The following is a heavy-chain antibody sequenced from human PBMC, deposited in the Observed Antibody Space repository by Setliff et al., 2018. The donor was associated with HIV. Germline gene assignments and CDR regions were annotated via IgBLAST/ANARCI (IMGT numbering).Heavy chain of an antibody. D-gene: IGHD5-12*01. V-gene: IGHV5-51*01. CDR1: GYSFTSYW. J-gene: IGHJ4*02. Sequence: HGESLKISCKGSGYSFTSYWIGWVRQMPGKGLEWMGVIYPGDSDIRYSPSFQGQVTISADKSISTAYLQWSSLKASDTAMYYCARVPTAGLPVRGKYFFDYWGQGTLVTVSS. CDR2: IYPGDSDI. CDR3: ARVPTAGLPVRGKYFFDY.